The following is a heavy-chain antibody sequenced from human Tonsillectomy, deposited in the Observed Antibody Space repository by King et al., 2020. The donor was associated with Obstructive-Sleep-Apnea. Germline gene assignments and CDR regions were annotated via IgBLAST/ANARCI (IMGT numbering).Heavy chain of an antibody. V-gene: IGHV3-30*18. Sequence: VQLVESGGGVVQPGTSLRLSCAASGFSFSTRDIHWVRQATGKGLEWVALISWNERDKYFEDSVKGQFTIPRDNSKNTLYLEMNGLRAEDTAAYYCAKGEWSSRSIDYWGQGTLVTVSS. D-gene: IGHD6-13*01. J-gene: IGHJ4*02. CDR3: AKGEWSSRSIDY. CDR1: GFSFSTRD. CDR2: ISWNERDK.